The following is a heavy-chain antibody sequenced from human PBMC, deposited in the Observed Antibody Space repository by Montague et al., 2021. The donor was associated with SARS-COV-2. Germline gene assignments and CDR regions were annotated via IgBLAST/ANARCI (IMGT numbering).Heavy chain of an antibody. D-gene: IGHD3-3*01. J-gene: IGHJ6*02. CDR3: AKDRRYYDFWSGYLGRPTRHYYSYGMDV. V-gene: IGHV3-30*18. CDR2: ISYDGSNK. Sequence: SLRLSCAASGFTFSSYGMHWVRQAPGKGLEWVAVISYDGSNKYYADSVKGRFTISRDNSKNTLYLQMNSLRAEDTAVYYCAKDRRYYDFWSGYLGRPTRHYYSYGMDVWGQGTTVTVSS. CDR1: GFTFSSYG.